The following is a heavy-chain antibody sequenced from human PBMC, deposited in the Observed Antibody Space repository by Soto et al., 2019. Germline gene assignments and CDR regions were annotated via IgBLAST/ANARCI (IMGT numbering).Heavy chain of an antibody. CDR2: ISSSGSTI. Sequence: GGSLRLSCAASGFTFSDYYMSWIRQAPGKGLEWVSYISSSGSTIYYADSVKGRFTISRDNAKNSLYLQMNSLRAEDTAVYYCARPDIVVVPAATGYYGMDVWGQGTTVTAP. D-gene: IGHD2-2*01. CDR3: ARPDIVVVPAATGYYGMDV. V-gene: IGHV3-11*01. CDR1: GFTFSDYY. J-gene: IGHJ6*02.